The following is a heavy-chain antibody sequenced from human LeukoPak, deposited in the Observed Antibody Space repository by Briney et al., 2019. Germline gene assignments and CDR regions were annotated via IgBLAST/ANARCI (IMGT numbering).Heavy chain of an antibody. J-gene: IGHJ4*02. CDR2: IKQDGSQE. Sequence: GGSLRLSCAASRFTLSTYWMSWVRQAPGKGLGWVAHIKQDGSQEYYVDSVKGRFTISRDSAKNSLYLQMNSLRAEDTAVYYCGRGVPYDSWSGPHYSDYWGQGTLVTVSS. D-gene: IGHD3-3*01. V-gene: IGHV3-7*01. CDR3: GRGVPYDSWSGPHYSDY. CDR1: RFTLSTYW.